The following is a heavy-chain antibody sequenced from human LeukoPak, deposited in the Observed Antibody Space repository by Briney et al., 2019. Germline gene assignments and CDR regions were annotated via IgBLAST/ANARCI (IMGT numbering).Heavy chain of an antibody. CDR2: INPNSGGT. Sequence: ASVKVSCKASGYTFTGYYMHWVRQAPGQGLEWMGWINPNSGGTNYAQKFQGRVTMTRDTSISTAYMELSRLRSDDTAVYYCARDVSYYDSSGCFDYWGQGTLVTVSS. CDR1: GYTFTGYY. D-gene: IGHD3-22*01. CDR3: ARDVSYYDSSGCFDY. V-gene: IGHV1-2*02. J-gene: IGHJ4*02.